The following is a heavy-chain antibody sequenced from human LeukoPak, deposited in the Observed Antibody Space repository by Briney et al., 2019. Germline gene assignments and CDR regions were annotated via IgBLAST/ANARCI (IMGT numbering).Heavy chain of an antibody. Sequence: PGGSLRLSCTASGFTFSIYSMNGVRQAPGEGLEWVSYIISSGSTIYYADSVKGRFTISRDNAKNSLYLQMNSLRAEDTAVYYCARDGRGYSGYAWGQGTLVTVSS. J-gene: IGHJ4*02. D-gene: IGHD5-12*01. CDR3: ARDGRGYSGYA. CDR1: GFTFSIYS. V-gene: IGHV3-48*01. CDR2: IISSGSTI.